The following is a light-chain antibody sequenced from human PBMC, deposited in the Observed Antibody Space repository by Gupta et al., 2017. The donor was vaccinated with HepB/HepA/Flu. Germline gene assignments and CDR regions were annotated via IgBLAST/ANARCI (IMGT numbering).Light chain of an antibody. J-gene: IGKJ5*01. V-gene: IGKV3-11*01. Sequence: EIVLTQSPATLSLSPGERATLSCRASQSVSSYLAWYQQKPGQAPRLLIYDASNRATGIPARFSGSGSGTDFTLTISSLEPEDFAFYYCQKRSNWTFGQGTRLEIK. CDR2: DAS. CDR1: QSVSSY. CDR3: QKRSNWT.